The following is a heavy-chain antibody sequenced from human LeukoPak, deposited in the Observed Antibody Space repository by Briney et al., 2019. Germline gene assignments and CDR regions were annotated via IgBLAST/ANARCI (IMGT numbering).Heavy chain of an antibody. Sequence: PGGSLRLSCAASGFTSSGYWMSWVRQAPGKGLEWVSAVTGSDVSTYYADSVKGRFTISRDNSKNTLYLQMNSLRAEDTAVYYCARSRYTSGRGAFDYWGQGTLVTVSS. CDR3: ARSRYTSGRGAFDY. D-gene: IGHD6-19*01. J-gene: IGHJ4*02. CDR2: VTGSDVST. V-gene: IGHV3-23*01. CDR1: GFTSSGYW.